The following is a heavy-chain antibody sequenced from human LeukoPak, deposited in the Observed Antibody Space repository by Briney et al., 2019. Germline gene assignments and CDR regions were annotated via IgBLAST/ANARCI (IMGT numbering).Heavy chain of an antibody. CDR2: ISSSSSYI. V-gene: IGHV3-21*01. J-gene: IGHJ4*02. CDR1: GFTFSSYA. Sequence: GGSLRLSCAASGFTFSSYAINWVRQAPGKGLEWVSSISSSSSYIYYADSVKGRFTISRDNAKNSLYLQMNSLRAEDTAVYYCARDPSSSAGTNDGLDYWGQGTLVTVSS. CDR3: ARDPSSSAGTNDGLDY. D-gene: IGHD6-13*01.